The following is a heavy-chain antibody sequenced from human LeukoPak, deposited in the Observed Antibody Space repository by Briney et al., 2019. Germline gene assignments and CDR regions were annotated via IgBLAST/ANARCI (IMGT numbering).Heavy chain of an antibody. Sequence: GGSLRLSCAASGFTFSSYDMHWVRQAPGKGLEWVAVIWYDGSNKYYADSVKGRFTISRDNSKNTLYLQMNSLRAEDTAVYYCARDAIAVAGTSWFDPWGQGTLVTVSS. J-gene: IGHJ5*02. V-gene: IGHV3-33*01. D-gene: IGHD6-19*01. CDR2: IWYDGSNK. CDR1: GFTFSSYD. CDR3: ARDAIAVAGTSWFDP.